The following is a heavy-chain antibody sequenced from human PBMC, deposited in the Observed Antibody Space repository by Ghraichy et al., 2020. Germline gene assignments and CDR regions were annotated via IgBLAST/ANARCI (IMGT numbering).Heavy chain of an antibody. CDR1: GFTFSSYA. J-gene: IGHJ4*02. D-gene: IGHD3-16*02. CDR2: ISGSGGST. V-gene: IGHV3-23*01. Sequence: GGSLRLSCAASGFTFSSYAMSWVRQAPGKGLEWVSAISGSGGSTYYADSVKGRFTISRDNSKNTLYLQMNSLRAEDTAVYYCAKDPCDYIWGSYRACYYFDYWGQGTLVTVSS. CDR3: AKDPCDYIWGSYRACYYFDY.